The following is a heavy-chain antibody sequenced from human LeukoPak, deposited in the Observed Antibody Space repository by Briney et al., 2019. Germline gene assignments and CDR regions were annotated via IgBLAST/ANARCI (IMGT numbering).Heavy chain of an antibody. V-gene: IGHV3-30-3*02. CDR1: GLTFSSYA. CDR2: ISYDETNK. J-gene: IGHJ4*02. D-gene: IGHD6-19*01. CDR3: AKPRQRAVAGTTFGY. Sequence: GGSLRLSCAASGLTFSSYAMHWVRQAPGKGLEWVAVISYDETNKYYADSVKGRFTISRDNSKNTLYLQMNSLRAEDTAVYYCAKPRQRAVAGTTFGYWGQGTLVTVSS.